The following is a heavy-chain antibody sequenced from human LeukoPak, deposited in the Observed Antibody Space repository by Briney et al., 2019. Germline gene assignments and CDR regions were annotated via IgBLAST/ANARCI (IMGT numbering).Heavy chain of an antibody. V-gene: IGHV3-30*04. CDR1: GFTFSSYA. CDR2: ISYDGSNK. D-gene: IGHD4-17*01. J-gene: IGHJ4*02. CDR3: AKDETVTTWACFDY. Sequence: GGSLRLSCAASGFTFSSYAIHWVRQAPGKGLEWVAVISYDGSNKYYADSVKGRFTISRDNSKNTLYLQMNSLRAEDTAVYYCAKDETVTTWACFDYWGQGTLVTVFS.